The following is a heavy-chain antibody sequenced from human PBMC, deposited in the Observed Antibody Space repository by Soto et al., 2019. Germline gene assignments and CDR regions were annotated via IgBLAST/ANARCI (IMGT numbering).Heavy chain of an antibody. CDR3: APLSVSLSGPYGIHV. J-gene: IGHJ6*02. CDR1: GYSVTSSDYY. CDR2: MFYSGLT. V-gene: IGHV4-39*01. D-gene: IGHD2-15*01. Sequence: TLSLTCSVSGYSVTSSDYYWAWIRQPPGEGLEWIGSMFYSGLTYYNPSLKSRVTLSVDTSKNQFSVRLNSVTAADTAVYYCAPLSVSLSGPYGIHVWGQGTTVTV.